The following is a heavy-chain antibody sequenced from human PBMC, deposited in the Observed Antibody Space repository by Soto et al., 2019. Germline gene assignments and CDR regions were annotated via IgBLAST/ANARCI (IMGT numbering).Heavy chain of an antibody. J-gene: IGHJ4*02. CDR1: SASISSSSYY. D-gene: IGHD3-22*01. V-gene: IGHV4-39*01. CDR3: ARIRGSGYYYFDY. CDR2: IYYSGST. Sequence: SETLSLTCTVSSASISSSSYYWGWIRQPPGKGLEWIGSIYYSGSTYYNPSLKSRVTISVDTSKNQFSLKLSSVTAADTAVYYCARIRGSGYYYFDYWGQGTLVTVSS.